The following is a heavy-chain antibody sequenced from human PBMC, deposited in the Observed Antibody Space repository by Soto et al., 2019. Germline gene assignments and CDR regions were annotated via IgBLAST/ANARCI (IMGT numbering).Heavy chain of an antibody. V-gene: IGHV3-48*03. J-gene: IGHJ4*02. D-gene: IGHD2-21*01. CDR2: ITSSGSTV. CDR1: GFTFSSFE. CDR3: ARGNSPVNVY. Sequence: PGGSLRLSCAASGFTFSSFEMNWVRQAPGKGLGWVSYITSSGSTVYYADSVKGRFTISRDNAKNSLFLQMNSLRAEDTAVYFCARGNSPVNVYWGQGALVTVSS.